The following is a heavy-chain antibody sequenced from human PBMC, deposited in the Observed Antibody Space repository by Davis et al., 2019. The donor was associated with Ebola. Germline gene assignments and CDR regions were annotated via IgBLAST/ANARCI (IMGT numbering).Heavy chain of an antibody. CDR1: GFTFSSYG. V-gene: IGHV3-33*06. D-gene: IGHD6-19*01. J-gene: IGHJ4*02. Sequence: PGGSLRLSCAASGFTFSSYGMHWVRQAPGKGLEWVAVIWYDGSRKYYGDSVKGRFTISRDNSKNTLYLQMNSLRAEDTAVYYCAKAQGSSGWYAFDYWGQGTLVTVSS. CDR3: AKAQGSSGWYAFDY. CDR2: IWYDGSRK.